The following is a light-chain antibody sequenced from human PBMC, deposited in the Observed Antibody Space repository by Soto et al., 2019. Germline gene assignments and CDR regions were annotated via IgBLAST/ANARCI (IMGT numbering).Light chain of an antibody. V-gene: IGKV1-12*01. CDR3: HQSNTLPLT. CDR1: QDIFHW. Sequence: DIHMTQSPSSVSASVGDRVIITGRASQDIFHWLAWYQRKPGKAPNLLIFSTSSLQDGGPSRFSGSGSWTNVTLASSSLQPEDLAAHSCHQSNTLPLTFGAGTKVEIK. J-gene: IGKJ4*01. CDR2: STS.